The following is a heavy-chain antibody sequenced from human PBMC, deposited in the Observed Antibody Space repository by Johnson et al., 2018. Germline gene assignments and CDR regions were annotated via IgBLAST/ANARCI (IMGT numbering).Heavy chain of an antibody. V-gene: IGHV3-66*02. D-gene: IGHD2-21*02. J-gene: IGHJ4*02. CDR1: GFSVSDNY. CDR3: ARATVVTAIRY. CDR2: LYSGGST. Sequence: VQLVQSGGGLVQPGGSXRLSCAASGFSVSDNYMNWVRQAPGKGLEWVSVLYSGGSTYYADSVKGRFTISRDNSKNTVFLQMNSMRDEDTAVYYCARATVVTAIRYWGQGTLVTVSS.